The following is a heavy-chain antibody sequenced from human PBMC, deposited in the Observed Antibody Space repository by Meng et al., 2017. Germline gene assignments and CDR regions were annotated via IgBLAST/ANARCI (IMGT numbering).Heavy chain of an antibody. D-gene: IGHD6-13*01. CDR2: INSNSDGGTT. CDR1: GFTVSSNY. Sequence: EGQRVETGGGLIQPGGSLRLSCAASGFTVSSNYMSWVRQAPGKGLEWVGRINSNSDGGTTDYAAPVKGRFTISRDDSKNTLYLQMNSLITEDTAVYFCATGAAAADHWGQGTLVTVSS. CDR3: ATGAAAADH. J-gene: IGHJ4*02. V-gene: IGHV3-15*01.